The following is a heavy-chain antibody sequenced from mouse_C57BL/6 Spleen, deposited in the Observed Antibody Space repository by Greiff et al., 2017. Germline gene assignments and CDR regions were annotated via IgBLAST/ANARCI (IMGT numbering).Heavy chain of an antibody. V-gene: IGHV5-4*03. J-gene: IGHJ2*01. D-gene: IGHD1-1*01. CDR1: GFTFSSYA. Sequence: EVKLVESGGGLVKPGGSLKLSCAASGFTFSSYAMSWVRQTPEKRLEWVATISDGGSYTYYPDNVKGRFTISRDNAKNNLYLQMSHLKSEDTAMYYCARSLRYYFDYWGQGTTLTVSS. CDR2: ISDGGSYT. CDR3: ARSLRYYFDY.